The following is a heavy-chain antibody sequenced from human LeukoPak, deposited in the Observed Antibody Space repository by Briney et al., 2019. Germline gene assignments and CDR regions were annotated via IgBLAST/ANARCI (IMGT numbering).Heavy chain of an antibody. CDR3: AKDVPTAYFDY. D-gene: IGHD2-2*01. J-gene: IGHJ4*02. Sequence: PGGSLRLSCAASGFTFSNYAMNWVRQAPGKGLEWVAFVRYDETTKFYADSVKGRFTISRDNSKTTLYLQMNSLRAEDTAVYYCAKDVPTAYFDYWGQGTLVTVSS. CDR1: GFTFSNYA. V-gene: IGHV3-30*02. CDR2: VRYDETTK.